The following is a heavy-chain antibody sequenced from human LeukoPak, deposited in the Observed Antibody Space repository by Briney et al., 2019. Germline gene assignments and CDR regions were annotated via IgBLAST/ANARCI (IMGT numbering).Heavy chain of an antibody. D-gene: IGHD4-17*01. V-gene: IGHV4-59*08. J-gene: IGHJ4*02. CDR2: IYYSGST. Sequence: SETLSLTCAVYGGSFSGYYWSWIRQPPGKGLEWIGYIYYSGSTNYNPSLKSRVTISVDTSKNQFSLKLSSVTAADTAVYYCARLRGSMTTVTSLFDYWGQGTLVTVSS. CDR1: GGSFSGYY. CDR3: ARLRGSMTTVTSLFDY.